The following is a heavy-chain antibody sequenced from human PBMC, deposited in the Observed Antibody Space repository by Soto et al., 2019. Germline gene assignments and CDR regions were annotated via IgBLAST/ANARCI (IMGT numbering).Heavy chain of an antibody. Sequence: SETLSLTCTVSGVSISSSSYYGGWIRQPPGKGLEWIGSIYYSVSTYYNPSLKSRVTISVDTSKNEFSLKMSSVTAADTAVYYCTRLSKWDWQIGYWGQGNLVTVS. CDR2: IYYSVST. D-gene: IGHD1-26*01. CDR1: GVSISSSSYY. V-gene: IGHV4-39*01. J-gene: IGHJ4*01. CDR3: TRLSKWDWQIGY.